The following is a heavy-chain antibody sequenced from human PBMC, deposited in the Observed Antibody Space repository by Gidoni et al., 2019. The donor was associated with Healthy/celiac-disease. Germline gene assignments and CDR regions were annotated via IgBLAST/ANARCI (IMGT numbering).Heavy chain of an antibody. CDR3: ARGIPGELLFDY. J-gene: IGHJ4*02. V-gene: IGHV4-31*03. CDR2: IYYSGST. D-gene: IGHD1-26*01. CDR1: GCSLSSGGYY. Sequence: QVHLHESGPGLVNPSQTLSLTCTVSGCSLSSGGYYWSWLRQHPGKGLEWIGYIYYSGSTYYNPSLKSRVTISVDTSKNQFSLKLSSVTAADTAVYYCARGIPGELLFDYWGQGTLVTVSS.